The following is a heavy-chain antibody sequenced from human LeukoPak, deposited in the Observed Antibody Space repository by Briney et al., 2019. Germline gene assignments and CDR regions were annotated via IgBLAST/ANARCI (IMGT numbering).Heavy chain of an antibody. Sequence: ASVKVSCKASGGTFSSYAISWVRQAPGQGLEWMGRIIPILGIANYAQKFQGRVTITADKSTSTAYMELSSLRSEDTAVYYCASMHSPPKQADTAMVTKPDYWGQGTLVTVSS. CDR2: IIPILGIA. CDR1: GGTFSSYA. D-gene: IGHD5-18*01. V-gene: IGHV1-69*04. J-gene: IGHJ4*02. CDR3: ASMHSPPKQADTAMVTKPDY.